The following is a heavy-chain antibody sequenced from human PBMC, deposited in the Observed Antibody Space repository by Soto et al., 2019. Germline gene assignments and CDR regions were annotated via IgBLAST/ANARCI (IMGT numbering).Heavy chain of an antibody. V-gene: IGHV3-23*01. J-gene: IGHJ4*02. CDR1: GFTFSSYA. CDR3: AKDQDDYIWGIYYFDY. Sequence: PGGSLRLSCAASGFTFSSYAMSWVRQAPGKGLEWVSAISGSGGSTYCADSVKGRFTISRDNSKNTLYLQMNSLRAEDTAVYYCAKDQDDYIWGIYYFDYWGQGTLVTVSS. CDR2: ISGSGGST. D-gene: IGHD3-16*01.